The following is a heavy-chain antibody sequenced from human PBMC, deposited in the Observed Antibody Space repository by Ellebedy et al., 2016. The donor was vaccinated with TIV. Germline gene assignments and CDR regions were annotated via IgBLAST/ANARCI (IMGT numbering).Heavy chain of an antibody. CDR1: GFTFTNYD. D-gene: IGHD1-1*01. V-gene: IGHV3-13*01. CDR3: AKATTGFDF. J-gene: IGHJ4*02. Sequence: GESLKISCAASGFTFTNYDMHWVRQATGKGLEWVSAIGTAGDTYYAGYVKGRITISRENAKNPLYPQMNSLRAGDTAVYYCAKATTGFDFWGQGALVTVSS. CDR2: IGTAGDT.